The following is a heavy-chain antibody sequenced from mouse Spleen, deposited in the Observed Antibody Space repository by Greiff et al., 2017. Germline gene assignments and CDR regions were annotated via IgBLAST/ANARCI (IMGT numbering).Heavy chain of an antibody. Sequence: EVQLVESGGGLVKPGGSLKLSCAASGFTFSSYAMSWVRQSPEKRLEWVAEISSGGSYTYYPDTVTGRFTISRDNAKNTLYLEMSSLRSEDTAMYYCARGITGTIAYWGQGTLVTVSA. V-gene: IGHV5-9-4*01. D-gene: IGHD4-1*01. CDR1: GFTFSSYA. CDR3: ARGITGTIAY. CDR2: ISSGGSYT. J-gene: IGHJ3*01.